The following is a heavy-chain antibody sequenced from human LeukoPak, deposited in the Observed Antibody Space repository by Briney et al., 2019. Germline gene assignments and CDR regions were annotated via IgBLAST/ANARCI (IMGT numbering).Heavy chain of an antibody. CDR2: IKQDGSKK. V-gene: IGHV3-7*03. CDR1: GFPFSSYW. Sequence: WGSLRLSCVASGFPFSSYWMTWVRQAPGKGLEWVANIKQDGSKKSYVDSVKGRFTISRDNAKNSLYLQMSNLRAEDTAVYFCARGGGLDVWGQGATVTVSS. D-gene: IGHD3-16*01. J-gene: IGHJ6*02. CDR3: ARGGGLDV.